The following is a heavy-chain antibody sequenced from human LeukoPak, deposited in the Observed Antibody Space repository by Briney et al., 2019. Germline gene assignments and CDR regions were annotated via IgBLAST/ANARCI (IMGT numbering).Heavy chain of an antibody. V-gene: IGHV3-21*01. CDR2: ISSSSSYI. CDR3: ARVGYSSSWYAPPNY. J-gene: IGHJ4*02. Sequence: GGSLRLSCAASGFTFSSYSINWVRQAPGKGLEWVSSISSSSSYIYYADSVKGRFTISRDNAKNSLYLQMNSLRAEDTAVYYCARVGYSSSWYAPPNYWGQGILVTVSS. D-gene: IGHD6-13*01. CDR1: GFTFSSYS.